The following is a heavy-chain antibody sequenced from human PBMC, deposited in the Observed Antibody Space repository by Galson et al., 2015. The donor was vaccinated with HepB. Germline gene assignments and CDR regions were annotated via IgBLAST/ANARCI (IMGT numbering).Heavy chain of an antibody. CDR1: GFTVSSNN. Sequence: SLRLSCAASGFTVSSNNMSWVRQAPGKGLEWVSVIYSGGSTYYADSVKGRFTISRDNSKNTLYLQMNSLRAEDAAVYYCARDSDYGDSGYFDYWGQGTLVTVSS. CDR3: ARDSDYGDSGYFDY. CDR2: IYSGGST. J-gene: IGHJ4*02. V-gene: IGHV3-53*01. D-gene: IGHD4-17*01.